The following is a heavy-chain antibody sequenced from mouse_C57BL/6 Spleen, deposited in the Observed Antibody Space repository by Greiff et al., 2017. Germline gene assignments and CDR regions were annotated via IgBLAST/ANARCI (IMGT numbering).Heavy chain of an antibody. J-gene: IGHJ2*01. Sequence: QVQLQQSGAELVRPGASVTLSCKASGYTFTDYEMHWVKQTPVHGLEWIGAIDPETGGTAYNQKFKGKAILTADKSSSTAYMELRSLTSEDSAVYYCTRSTTAFDYWGQGTTLTVSS. CDR2: IDPETGGT. CDR1: GYTFTDYE. CDR3: TRSTTAFDY. V-gene: IGHV1-15*01. D-gene: IGHD1-2*01.